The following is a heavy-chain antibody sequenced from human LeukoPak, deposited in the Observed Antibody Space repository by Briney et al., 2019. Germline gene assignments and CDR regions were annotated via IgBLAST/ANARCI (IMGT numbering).Heavy chain of an antibody. D-gene: IGHD7-27*01. CDR1: GFTFSSYW. J-gene: IGHJ4*02. V-gene: IGHV3-74*01. CDR2: IKSDGRIT. Sequence: GGSLRLSCAASGFTFSSYWIHWVRQAPGKGLVWVSRIKSDGRITGYADTMKGQFTISRDNAKNTLYLQMNSLRAEDAAVYYCAGDRMALGDYWGQGTLVTVSS. CDR3: AGDRMALGDY.